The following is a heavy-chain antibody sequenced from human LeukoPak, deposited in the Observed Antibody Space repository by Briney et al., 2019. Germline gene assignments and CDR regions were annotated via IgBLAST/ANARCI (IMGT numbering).Heavy chain of an antibody. D-gene: IGHD6-13*01. J-gene: IGHJ6*03. CDR1: GGSFSGYY. V-gene: IGHV4-34*01. CDR2: INHSGST. CDR3: ARGTSGYSSSWYGGRNYYYYYMDV. Sequence: SETLSLTCAVYGGSFSGYYWSWIRQPPGKGLEWIGEINHSGSTNYNPSLKSRVTISVDTSKNQFSLKLSSVTAADTAVYYCARGTSGYSSSWYGGRNYYYYYMDVWGKGTTVTVSS.